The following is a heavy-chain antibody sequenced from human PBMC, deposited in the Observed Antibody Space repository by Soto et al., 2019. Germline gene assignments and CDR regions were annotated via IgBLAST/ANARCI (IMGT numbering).Heavy chain of an antibody. V-gene: IGHV3-21*01. CDR1: GFTFSSYS. J-gene: IGHJ3*02. CDR2: ISSSSSYI. D-gene: IGHD6-6*01. Sequence: GGSLRLSCAASGFTFSSYSMNWVRQAPGKGLEWVSSISSSSSYIYYADSVKGRFTISRDNAKNSLYLQMNSLRAEDTAVYYCARSRIAARPRSSAFDIWGQGTMVTVSS. CDR3: ARSRIAARPRSSAFDI.